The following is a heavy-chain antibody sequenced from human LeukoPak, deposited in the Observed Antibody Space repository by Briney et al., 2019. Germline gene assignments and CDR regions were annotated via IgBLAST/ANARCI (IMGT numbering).Heavy chain of an antibody. CDR2: ISGDGGST. CDR3: AKDITPGMATITSQFDY. V-gene: IGHV3-43*02. J-gene: IGHJ4*02. Sequence: GGSLRLSCAASGFTFDDYAMHWVRQAPGKGLEWVSLISGDGGSTYYADSVKGRFTISRDNSKNSLYLRMNSLRTEDTALYYCAKDITPGMATITSQFDYWGQGTLVTVSS. CDR1: GFTFDDYA. D-gene: IGHD5-24*01.